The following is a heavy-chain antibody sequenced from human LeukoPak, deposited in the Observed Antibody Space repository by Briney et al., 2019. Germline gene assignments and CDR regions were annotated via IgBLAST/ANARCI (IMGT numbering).Heavy chain of an antibody. D-gene: IGHD3-10*01. CDR3: AKGSGGSGSYSKYYFDY. Sequence: GGSLRLSCAASGFTFSSYGIHWVRQAPGKGLEWVAFIRYDGSNKYYTDSVKGRFTISRDNSKNTVYLQINSLRADDTAVYYCAKGSGGSGSYSKYYFDYWGQGTLVTVSP. J-gene: IGHJ4*02. CDR2: IRYDGSNK. CDR1: GFTFSSYG. V-gene: IGHV3-30*02.